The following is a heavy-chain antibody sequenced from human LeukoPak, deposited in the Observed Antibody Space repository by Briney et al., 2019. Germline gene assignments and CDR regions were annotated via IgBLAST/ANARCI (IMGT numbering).Heavy chain of an antibody. CDR1: GGTFSSYA. D-gene: IGHD1-1*01. V-gene: IGHV1-69*04. CDR2: VIPILGIA. CDR3: ASGSKAAGTISGAFDI. Sequence: SVKVSCKASGGTFSSYAISWVRQAPGQGLEWMGRVIPILGIANYAQKFQGRVTITADKSTSTAYMELSSLRSEDTAVYYCASGSKAAGTISGAFDIWGQGTMVTVSS. J-gene: IGHJ3*02.